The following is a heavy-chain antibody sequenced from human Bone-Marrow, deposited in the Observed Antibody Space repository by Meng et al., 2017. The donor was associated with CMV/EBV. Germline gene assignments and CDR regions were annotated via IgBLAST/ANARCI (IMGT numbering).Heavy chain of an antibody. V-gene: IGHV4-31*03. Sequence: SETLSLTCTVSGGSISSGGYYWSWIRQHPGKGLEWIGYIYYSGSTYYNPSLKSRVTISVDTSKNQFSLKLSSVTAADTAVYYCARDLRKCSSTSCYTCRFAPWGHGNRVTVAS. CDR3: ARDLRKCSSTSCYTCRFAP. CDR1: GGSISSGGYY. D-gene: IGHD2-2*02. CDR2: IYYSGST. J-gene: IGHJ5*02.